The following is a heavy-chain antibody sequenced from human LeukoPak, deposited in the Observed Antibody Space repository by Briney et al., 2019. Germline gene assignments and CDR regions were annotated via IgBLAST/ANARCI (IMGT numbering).Heavy chain of an antibody. D-gene: IGHD6-13*01. J-gene: IGHJ4*02. CDR1: GFTFSSYA. CDR2: ISGSGGST. V-gene: IGHV3-23*01. CDR3: AKDIYALGSSWDFDY. Sequence: QPGGSLRLSCAASGFTFSSYAMSWVRQAPGKGLEWVSAISGSGGSTYYADSVKGRFTISRDNAKNSLYLQMNSLRAEDTALYYCAKDIYALGSSWDFDYWGQGTLVTVSS.